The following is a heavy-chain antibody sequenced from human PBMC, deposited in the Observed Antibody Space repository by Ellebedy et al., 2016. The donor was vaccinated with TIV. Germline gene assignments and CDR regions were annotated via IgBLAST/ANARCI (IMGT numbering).Heavy chain of an antibody. CDR1: GGSISSYS. CDR2: IYYSGST. D-gene: IGHD6-6*01. J-gene: IGHJ1*01. Sequence: SETLSLTXPVSGGSISSYSWSWIRQPPGKGLEWIGYIYYSGSTNYNPSLKSRVTISVDTSKNQFSLKLSSVTAADTAVYYCARTIAARRGPEYFQHWGQGTLVTVSS. CDR3: ARTIAARRGPEYFQH. V-gene: IGHV4-59*01.